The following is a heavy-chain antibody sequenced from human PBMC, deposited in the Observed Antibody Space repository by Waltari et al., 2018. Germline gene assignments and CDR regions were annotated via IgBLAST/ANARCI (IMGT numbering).Heavy chain of an antibody. CDR3: ARTGKQLVPYFDY. V-gene: IGHV4-39*01. J-gene: IGHJ4*02. CDR1: GGSISSSSYY. CDR2: IYYSGST. Sequence: QLQLQESGPGLVKPSETLSLTCTVSGGSISSSSYYWGWIRQPPGKGLEWIGSIYYSGSTYYNPSLKSRVTISVDTSKNQFSLKLSSVTAADTAAYYCARTGKQLVPYFDYWGQGTLVTVSS. D-gene: IGHD6-6*01.